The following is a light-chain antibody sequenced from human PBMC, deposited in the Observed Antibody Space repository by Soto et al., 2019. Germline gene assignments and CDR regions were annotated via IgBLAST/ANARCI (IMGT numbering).Light chain of an antibody. V-gene: IGLV1-40*01. Sequence: QSVLTQPPSVSGAPGQRVTISCTGSSSNIGAGYDVHWYQQLPGTAPKLLIYGNSNRPSGVPDRFSGSKSGTSASLAITGLEAEDGADYCCQSYDSSLSGYVFGTGTKVTVL. CDR1: SSNIGAGYD. CDR3: QSYDSSLSGYV. CDR2: GNS. J-gene: IGLJ1*01.